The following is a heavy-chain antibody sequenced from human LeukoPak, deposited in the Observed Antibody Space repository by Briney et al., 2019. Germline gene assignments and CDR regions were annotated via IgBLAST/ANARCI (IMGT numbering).Heavy chain of an antibody. CDR1: GGTFISYA. J-gene: IGHJ6*02. D-gene: IGHD2-8*01. Sequence: SVKVSCKASGGTFISYAISWVRQAPGQGLEWMGGIIPIFGTANYAQKFQGRVTITADESTSTAYMELSSLRSEDTAVYYCARSDPRWSNYYYYGMDVWGQGTTVTVSS. V-gene: IGHV1-69*13. CDR2: IIPIFGTA. CDR3: ARSDPRWSNYYYYGMDV.